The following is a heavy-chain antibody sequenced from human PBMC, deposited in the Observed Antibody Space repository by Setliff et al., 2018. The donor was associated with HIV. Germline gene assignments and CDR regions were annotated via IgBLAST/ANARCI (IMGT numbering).Heavy chain of an antibody. CDR2: IYNTGST. CDR1: GGSISISD. V-gene: IGHV4-59*12. J-gene: IGHJ4*02. D-gene: IGHD6-13*01. Sequence: PSETLSLTCTVSGGSISISDWSWIRQPPGKGLEWIGCIYNTGSTYHSPSLESRVTISIDTSKNQFSLKLSSVTAADTAVYFCARGRGSSSSWPIDYWGQGTLVTVSS. CDR3: ARGRGSSSSWPIDY.